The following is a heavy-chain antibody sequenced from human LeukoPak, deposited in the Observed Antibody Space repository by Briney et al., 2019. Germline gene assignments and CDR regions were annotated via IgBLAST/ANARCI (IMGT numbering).Heavy chain of an antibody. CDR2: ISASNGNT. V-gene: IGHV1-18*01. CDR3: SRHARISMFGVVIGGNWFDP. CDR1: ACTFTTYG. Sequence: ASVKVSSKASACTFTTYGSSWVRQAPGQGLEGMGWISASNGNTNYAQKLHGRVTMTTATSTSTAYMELRSLRSAATAAYYCSRHARISMFGVVIGGNWFDPWGQAALVGVCS. D-gene: IGHD3-3*01. J-gene: IGHJ5*02.